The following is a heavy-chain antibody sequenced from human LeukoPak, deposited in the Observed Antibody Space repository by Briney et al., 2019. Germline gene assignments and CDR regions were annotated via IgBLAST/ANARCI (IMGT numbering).Heavy chain of an antibody. D-gene: IGHD1-26*01. CDR2: IYYSGST. Sequence: SETLSLTCTVSGGSISSYYWSWIRQPPGKGLEWIGYIYYSGSTNYNPSLKSRVTISVDTSKNQFSLKLSSVTAADTAVYYCARGWYDGSYRFDYWGQGTLVTVSS. J-gene: IGHJ4*02. CDR1: GGSISSYY. CDR3: ARGWYDGSYRFDY. V-gene: IGHV4-59*01.